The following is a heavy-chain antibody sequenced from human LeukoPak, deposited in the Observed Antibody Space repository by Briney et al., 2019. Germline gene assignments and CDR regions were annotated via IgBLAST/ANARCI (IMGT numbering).Heavy chain of an antibody. J-gene: IGHJ6*02. CDR1: AGTFSSYA. CDR3: ANRGLGGMVRDLYYYYGMDV. V-gene: IGHV1-69*04. Sequence: SVNVSCKASAGTFSSYAISWVRQAPGQGLECMGTTIPIFGIANYAQKFQGRVTITADKSTSTAYMELSSLRSEDTAAYYCANRGLGGMVRDLYYYYGMDVWGQGTTVTVSS. CDR2: TIPIFGIA. D-gene: IGHD3-10*01.